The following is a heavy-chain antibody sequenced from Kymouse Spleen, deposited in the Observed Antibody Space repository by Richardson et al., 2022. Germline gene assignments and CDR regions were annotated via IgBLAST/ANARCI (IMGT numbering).Heavy chain of an antibody. CDR3: ARDSERGYSYGYYYYYGMDV. CDR2: ISSSSSYI. D-gene: IGHD5-18,IGHD5-18*01. J-gene: IGHJ6*02. CDR1: GFTFSSYS. V-gene: IGHV3-21*03. Sequence: EVQLVESGGGLVKPGGSLRLSCAASGFTFSSYSMNWVRQAPGKGLEWVSSISSSSSYIYYADSVKGRFTISRDNAKNSLYLQMNSLRAEDTAVYYCARDSERGYSYGYYYYYGMDVWGQGTTVTVSS.